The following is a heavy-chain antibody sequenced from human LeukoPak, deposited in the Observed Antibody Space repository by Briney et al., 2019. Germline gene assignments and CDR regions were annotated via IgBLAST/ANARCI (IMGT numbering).Heavy chain of an antibody. CDR3: ARGVLLWFGDKYYMDV. J-gene: IGHJ6*03. CDR1: GGSISSYY. V-gene: IGHV4-59*01. D-gene: IGHD3-10*01. CDR2: IYYSGST. Sequence: SETLSLTCTVSGGSISSYYWSWIRQPPGKGLEWIGYIYYSGSTNYNPSLKSRVTMSVDTSKNQFSLKLSPVTAADTAVYYCARGVLLWFGDKYYMDVWGKGTTVTVSS.